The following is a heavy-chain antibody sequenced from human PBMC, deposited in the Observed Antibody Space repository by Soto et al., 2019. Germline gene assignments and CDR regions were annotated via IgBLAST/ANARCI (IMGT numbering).Heavy chain of an antibody. J-gene: IGHJ4*02. CDR1: GGSFSGYY. Sequence: QVQLQQWGAGLLKPSETLSLTCAVYGGSFSGYYWSWIRQPPGKGLEWIGEINHSGSTNYNPSLKSRVTIAVDTSKNQFSLKLSSVTAADTAVYYCARGRGWLQSPAAFDYWGQGTLVTVSS. V-gene: IGHV4-34*01. CDR3: ARGRGWLQSPAAFDY. CDR2: INHSGST. D-gene: IGHD5-12*01.